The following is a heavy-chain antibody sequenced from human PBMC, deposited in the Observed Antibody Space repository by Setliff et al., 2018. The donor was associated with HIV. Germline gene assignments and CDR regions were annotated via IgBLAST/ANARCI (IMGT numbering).Heavy chain of an antibody. D-gene: IGHD3-10*01. J-gene: IGHJ6*01. CDR3: ARDNSYYYGSGSHYWYGMDV. V-gene: IGHV4-39*07. Sequence: PSETLSLTCSVSGGSINRGTYYWTWIRQPPGKGLEWIGSIYHSGTTYYNPSLKSRVTISVDTSKNQFSLKVNSVTAADTAVYYCARDNSYYYGSGSHYWYGMDVWGQGTTVTVSS. CDR1: GGSINRGTYY. CDR2: IYHSGTT.